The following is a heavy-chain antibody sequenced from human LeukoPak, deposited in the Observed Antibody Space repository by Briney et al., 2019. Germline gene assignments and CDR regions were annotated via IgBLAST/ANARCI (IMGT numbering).Heavy chain of an antibody. CDR3: AREVVIFPDYYYYGLDV. CDR1: GFIVSSDY. Sequence: GGSLRLSCAVSGFIVSSDYMSWVRQAPGKGLEWVAAIWYDGSREYYADSAKGRFTISRDNAKNSLYLQMNSLRAEDTAVYYCAREVVIFPDYYYYGLDVWGQGTTVTVSS. D-gene: IGHD2/OR15-2a*01. V-gene: IGHV3-33*08. J-gene: IGHJ6*02. CDR2: IWYDGSRE.